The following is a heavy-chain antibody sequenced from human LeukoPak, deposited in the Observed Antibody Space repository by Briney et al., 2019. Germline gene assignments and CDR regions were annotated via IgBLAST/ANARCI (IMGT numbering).Heavy chain of an antibody. V-gene: IGHV4-30-4*01. CDR3: ARQISDYYYYYIDV. J-gene: IGHJ6*03. CDR1: GDSVSTTDYY. Sequence: SQTLSLTCTVSGDSVSTTDYYWTWIRQPPGRGLEWIGYIYDSGTTYYNPSLESRATISEDTSKNQFSLTLRSVTAADTAVYYCARQISDYYYYYIDVWGKGTTVTVSS. CDR2: IYDSGTT. D-gene: IGHD3-10*01.